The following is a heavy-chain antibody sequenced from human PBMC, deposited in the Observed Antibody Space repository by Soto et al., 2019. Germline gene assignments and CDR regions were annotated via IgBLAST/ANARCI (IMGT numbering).Heavy chain of an antibody. CDR2: INPSGGST. D-gene: IGHD6-6*01. V-gene: IGHV1-46*01. J-gene: IGHJ4*02. CDR3: AIDGIAARPSLYYFDL. CDR1: GYTFTSYY. Sequence: ASVKVSCKASGYTFTSYYMHWVRQAPGQGLEWMGIINPSGGSTSYAQKFQGRVTMTRDTSTSTVFMELSSLRSEDTAVYYCAIDGIAARPSLYYFDLWGQGTLVTVSS.